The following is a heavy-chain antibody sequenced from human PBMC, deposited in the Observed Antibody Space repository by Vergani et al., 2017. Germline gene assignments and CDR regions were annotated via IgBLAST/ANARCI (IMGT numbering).Heavy chain of an antibody. CDR3: AKDMGSGSYYGWNYFDY. J-gene: IGHJ4*02. D-gene: IGHD1-26*01. V-gene: IGHV3-9*01. CDR2: ISWNSGSI. CDR1: GFTFDDYA. Sequence: EVQLVESGGGLVQPGRSLRLSCAASGFTFDDYAMHLVRQAPGKGLEWVSGISWNSGSIGYADSVKGRFTISRDNAKNSLYLQMNSLRAEDTALYYCAKDMGSGSYYGWNYFDYWGQGTLVTVSS.